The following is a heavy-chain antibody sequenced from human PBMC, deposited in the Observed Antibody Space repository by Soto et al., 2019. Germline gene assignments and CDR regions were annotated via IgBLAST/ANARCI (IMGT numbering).Heavy chain of an antibody. J-gene: IGHJ4*02. CDR3: ARERSSAVGVGVGGFDY. CDR1: GFAFSSYA. V-gene: IGHV3-48*01. D-gene: IGHD6-13*01. CDR2: ISSSSSTV. Sequence: EVRLVESGGGLVQPGGSLRLSCAASGFAFSSYAMNWVRQAPGKGLEWVSYISSSSSTVHYADSVKGRFTISRDNAKNSLYLQMNSLRAEDTAVYYCARERSSAVGVGVGGFDYWGQGTLVTVSS.